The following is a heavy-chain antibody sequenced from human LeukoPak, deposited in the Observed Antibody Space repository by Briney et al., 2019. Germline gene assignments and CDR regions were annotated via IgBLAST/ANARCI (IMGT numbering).Heavy chain of an antibody. CDR3: ARAYGSGTFQH. V-gene: IGHV3-53*01. CDR1: GFAFNTYA. J-gene: IGHJ1*01. D-gene: IGHD3-10*01. CDR2: IYSGGST. Sequence: PGGSLRLSCAASGFAFNTYAMSWVRQAPGKGLEWVSVIYSGGSTYYADSVKGRFTISRDNSKNTLYLQMNSLRAEDTAVYYCARAYGSGTFQHWGQGTLVTVSS.